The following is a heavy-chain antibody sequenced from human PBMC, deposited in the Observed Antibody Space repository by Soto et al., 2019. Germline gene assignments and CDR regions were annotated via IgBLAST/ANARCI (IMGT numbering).Heavy chain of an antibody. CDR2: IIPILGIA. Sequence: QVQLVQSGAEVKKPGSSVTVSCTASGGTFSSYTISWVRQAPGQGLEWMGRIIPILGIANYAQKFQGRVTITADKSTSAAYVELGSLRTADTAVYDCASRRSTAAGTWDWPRSFDYGGQGTLVTVSS. CDR1: GGTFSSYT. J-gene: IGHJ4*02. D-gene: IGHD6-13*01. V-gene: IGHV1-69*02. CDR3: ASRRSTAAGTWDWPRSFDY.